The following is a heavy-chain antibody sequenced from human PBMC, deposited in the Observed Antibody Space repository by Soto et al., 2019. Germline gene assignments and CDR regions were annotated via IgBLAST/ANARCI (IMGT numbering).Heavy chain of an antibody. CDR2: ISYDGSNK. V-gene: IGHV3-30-3*01. CDR1: GFTFSSYA. J-gene: IGHJ4*02. D-gene: IGHD4-17*01. Sequence: ESGGGVVQPGRSLRLSCAASGFTFSSYAMHWVRQAPGKGLEWVAVISYDGSNKYYADSVKGRFTISRDNSKNTLYLQMNSLRAEDTAVYYCARSLMTTVTPFDYWGQGTLVTVSS. CDR3: ARSLMTTVTPFDY.